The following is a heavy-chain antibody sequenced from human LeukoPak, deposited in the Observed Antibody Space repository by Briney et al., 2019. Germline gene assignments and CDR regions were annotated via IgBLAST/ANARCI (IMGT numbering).Heavy chain of an antibody. CDR3: ARDMYYYDSSGYYYPIYYYYYMDV. CDR1: GGSISSYY. V-gene: IGHV4-4*07. CDR2: IYTSGST. Sequence: SETLSLTCTVSGGSISSYYWSWIRQPAGEGLEWIGRIYTSGSTNYNPSLKSRVTMSVDTSKNQFSLKLSSVTAADTAVYYCARDMYYYDSSGYYYPIYYYYYMDVWGKGTTVTISS. J-gene: IGHJ6*03. D-gene: IGHD3-22*01.